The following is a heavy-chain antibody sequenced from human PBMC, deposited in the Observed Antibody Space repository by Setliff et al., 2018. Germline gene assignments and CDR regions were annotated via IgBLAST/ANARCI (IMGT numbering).Heavy chain of an antibody. Sequence: GEPLKISCAVSGLIVSDIHMTWVRQTPGKGLEWLSVIYNSDSRYYADSVKGRFTTSRDDSKNTLYLQMNSLRADDTAVYYCARPGRSNYWDSFDYWGQGTLVTVSS. D-gene: IGHD3-10*01. CDR1: GLIVSDIH. CDR3: ARPGRSNYWDSFDY. J-gene: IGHJ4*02. CDR2: IYNSDSR. V-gene: IGHV3-53*01.